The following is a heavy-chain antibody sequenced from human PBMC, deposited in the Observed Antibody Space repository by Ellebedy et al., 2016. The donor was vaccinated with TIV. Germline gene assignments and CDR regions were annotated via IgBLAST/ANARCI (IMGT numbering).Heavy chain of an antibody. J-gene: IGHJ4*02. CDR3: ARIIAVPPNFDY. CDR2: INPHSGDT. V-gene: IGHV1-2*02. Sequence: AASVKVSCKASGYTFTAYYMHWVRQAPGQGPAWMGWINPHSGDTNYAQNFQGRVTMTRDTSISTAYLELPSLRSHDTAIYYCARIIAVPPNFDYWGQGTLVTVSS. D-gene: IGHD6-19*01. CDR1: GYTFTAYY.